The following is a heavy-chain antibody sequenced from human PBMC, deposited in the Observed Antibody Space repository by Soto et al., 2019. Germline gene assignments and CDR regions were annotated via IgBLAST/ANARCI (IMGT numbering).Heavy chain of an antibody. D-gene: IGHD5-12*01. J-gene: IGHJ4*02. Sequence: QVQLVQSGAEVKKPGSSVKVSCKASGGPFSNDIITWVRQAPGQGLVWMGRIIPLLSTSTYAQKFQGRLTITADRSTGPAYMELNNRRSEDTAVYHCARDSPIGSTFSGYDAIDYWGQGTRITVSS. CDR1: GGPFSNDI. CDR3: ARDSPIGSTFSGYDAIDY. CDR2: IIPLLSTS. V-gene: IGHV1-69*08.